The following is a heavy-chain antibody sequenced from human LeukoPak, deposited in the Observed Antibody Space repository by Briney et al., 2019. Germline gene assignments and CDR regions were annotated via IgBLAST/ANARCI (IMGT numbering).Heavy chain of an antibody. D-gene: IGHD1-26*01. CDR3: AREFGIVGALDAFDI. V-gene: IGHV1-18*01. CDR2: ISAYNGNT. Sequence: VASVKLSCKASGYTFTSYGISWVRQAPGQGLEWMGWISAYNGNTNYAQKLQGRVTMTTDTSTSTAYMELRSLRSDDTAVYYCAREFGIVGALDAFDIWGQGTMVTVSS. J-gene: IGHJ3*02. CDR1: GYTFTSYG.